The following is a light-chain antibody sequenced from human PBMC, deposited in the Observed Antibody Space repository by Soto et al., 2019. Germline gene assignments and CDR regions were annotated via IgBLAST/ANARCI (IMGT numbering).Light chain of an antibody. J-gene: IGLJ2*01. V-gene: IGLV2-14*01. CDR2: DVS. Sequence: QSALTQPASVSGSPGQSITISCTGTSSDVGGYDYVSWYQQYPGRAPKLIISDVSNRPSGFSDRFSGSKSGNTASLTISGLQAEDEADYYCSSYTSNRVPVFGGGTQLTVL. CDR3: SSYTSNRVPV. CDR1: SSDVGGYDY.